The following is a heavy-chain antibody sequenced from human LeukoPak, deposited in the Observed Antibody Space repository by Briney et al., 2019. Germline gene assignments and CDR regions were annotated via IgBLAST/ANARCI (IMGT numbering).Heavy chain of an antibody. V-gene: IGHV3-30*18. CDR1: GFTISNRG. D-gene: IGHD2-15*01. J-gene: IGHJ4*02. CDR2: ISLDGSSK. Sequence: GGSLRLSCAASGFTISNRGMRWIRQAPGKGLEWVALISLDGSSKYYADSVKGRFTISRDNSKNTLYLQMTSLRPEDTAVYHCAKQESCSGAGCYVHHFDSWGQGTLVAVSS. CDR3: AKQESCSGAGCYVHHFDS.